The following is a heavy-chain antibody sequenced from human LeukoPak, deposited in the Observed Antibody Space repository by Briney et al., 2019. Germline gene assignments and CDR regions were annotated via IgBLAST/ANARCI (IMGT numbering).Heavy chain of an antibody. CDR1: GFNFNTYS. Sequence: SGGSLRLSCAVSGFNFNTYSMNWVRQAPGKGPEWVSSISSTSNHIYYAESVKGRFAVSRDNAKNSLYLQMNSLRADDTAVYYCVRAGDILLVSYFHYYGMDVWGQGTTVIVSS. V-gene: IGHV3-21*01. CDR3: VRAGDILLVSYFHYYGMDV. J-gene: IGHJ6*02. D-gene: IGHD7-27*01. CDR2: ISSTSNHI.